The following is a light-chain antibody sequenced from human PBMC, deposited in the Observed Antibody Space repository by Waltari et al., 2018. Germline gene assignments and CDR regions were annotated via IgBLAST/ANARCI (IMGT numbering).Light chain of an antibody. CDR2: WAS. J-gene: IGKJ3*01. Sequence: DILMTQSPDSLAVSLGERATINCKSSQSVLLSSNNRNYLAWYQQKPGQPPKRLIYWASTRESGVPDRFSGSGSGTDFTLAISSLQAEDVAVYYCHQYFGTPFTFGPGTKVNIK. CDR1: QSVLLSSNNRNY. CDR3: HQYFGTPFT. V-gene: IGKV4-1*01.